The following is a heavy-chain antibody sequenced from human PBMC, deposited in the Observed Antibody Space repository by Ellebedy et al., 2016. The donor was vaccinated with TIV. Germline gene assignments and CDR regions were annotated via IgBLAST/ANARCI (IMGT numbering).Heavy chain of an antibody. CDR2: IYYSGST. CDR1: GGSIITDY. V-gene: IGHV4-59*01. D-gene: IGHD3-10*01. J-gene: IGHJ5*02. Sequence: MPSETLSLTCSVSGGSIITDYYNWIRQSPGKGLEWIGYIYYSGSTNYNPSLKSRVTISIDTSKNQFSLRLTSVTAADTAVYYCARDDPSGWLDPWGQGTLVTVSS. CDR3: ARDDPSGWLDP.